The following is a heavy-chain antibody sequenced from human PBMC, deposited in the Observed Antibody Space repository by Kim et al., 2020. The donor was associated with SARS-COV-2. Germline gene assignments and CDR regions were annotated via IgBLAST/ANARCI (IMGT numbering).Heavy chain of an antibody. V-gene: IGHV1-3*01. J-gene: IGHJ5*02. CDR3: AREGSGGYNWFDP. D-gene: IGHD3-10*01. Sequence: KVQGRVTISRDTSATPAYMELSGLTSKDTAVYYCAREGSGGYNWFDPWGQGTLVTVSS.